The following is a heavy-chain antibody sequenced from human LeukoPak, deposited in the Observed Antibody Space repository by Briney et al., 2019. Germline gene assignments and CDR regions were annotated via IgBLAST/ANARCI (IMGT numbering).Heavy chain of an antibody. Sequence: PGRSLRLSCAASGFTFDDYAMHWVRQAPGKGLEWVAVISYDGSNKYYADSVKGRFTISRDNSKNTLYLQMNSLRAEDTAVYYCAKDLPPFYSYGPPGDYWGQGTLVTVSS. V-gene: IGHV3-30*18. D-gene: IGHD5-18*01. CDR2: ISYDGSNK. CDR1: GFTFDDYA. J-gene: IGHJ4*02. CDR3: AKDLPPFYSYGPPGDY.